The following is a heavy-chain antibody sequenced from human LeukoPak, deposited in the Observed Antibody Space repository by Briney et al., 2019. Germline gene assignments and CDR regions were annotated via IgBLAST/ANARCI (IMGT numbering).Heavy chain of an antibody. D-gene: IGHD6-13*01. CDR2: MNPNSGNT. Sequence: ASVKVSCKASGYTFTSYGINWVRQATGQGLEWMGWMNPNSGNTGYAQKFQGRVTITRNTSISTAYMELSSLRSEDTAVYYCARGVGGTRYSSRNFDYWGQGTLVTVSS. J-gene: IGHJ4*02. CDR3: ARGVGGTRYSSRNFDY. CDR1: GYTFTSYG. V-gene: IGHV1-8*03.